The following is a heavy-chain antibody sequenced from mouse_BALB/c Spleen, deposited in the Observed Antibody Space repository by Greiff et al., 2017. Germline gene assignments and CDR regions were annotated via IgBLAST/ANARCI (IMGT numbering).Heavy chain of an antibody. CDR1: GYAFSSYW. V-gene: IGHV1-80*01. D-gene: IGHD1-2*01. J-gene: IGHJ2*01. CDR2: IYPGDGDT. Sequence: QVQLQQSGAELVRPGSSVKISCKASGYAFSSYWMNWVKQRPGRGLEGFGQIYPGDGDTNYNGKFKGKATLTADKSSSTSYMQLSSLTSEDSAVYFCARGGNNAAHVDYWGQGTTLTVSS. CDR3: ARGGNNAAHVDY.